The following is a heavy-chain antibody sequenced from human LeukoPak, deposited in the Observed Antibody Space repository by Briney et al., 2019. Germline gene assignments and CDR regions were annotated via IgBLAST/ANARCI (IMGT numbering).Heavy chain of an antibody. D-gene: IGHD2-15*01. CDR2: MNPNSGNT. CDR1: GYTFTSYD. J-gene: IGHJ4*02. Sequence: ASVKVSCKASGYTFTSYDINWVRQATGQGLEWMGWMNPNSGNTGYAQKLQGRVTMTTDTSTSTAYMELRSLRSDDTAVYYCARADYCSGGSCYSGNFDYWGQGTLVTVSS. V-gene: IGHV1-8*01. CDR3: ARADYCSGGSCYSGNFDY.